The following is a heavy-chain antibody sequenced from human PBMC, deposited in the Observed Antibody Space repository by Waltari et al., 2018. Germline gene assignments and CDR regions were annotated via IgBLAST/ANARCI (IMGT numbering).Heavy chain of an antibody. D-gene: IGHD3-22*01. CDR2: IKWNSDSI. J-gene: IGHJ3*02. CDR3: LKKNDEVYDRNGLVYDAFDM. V-gene: IGHV3-9*01. Sequence: EVQLVESGGGLVQPGRPLRPPGAALGLPFAVYAINWVRKVQGNGLDVGAGIKWNSDSIGYGDSVKGRFTISRDNARNYLYLQMNSLTTEDTALYYCLKKNDEVYDRNGLVYDAFDMWGQGTMVTVSS. CDR1: GLPFAVYA.